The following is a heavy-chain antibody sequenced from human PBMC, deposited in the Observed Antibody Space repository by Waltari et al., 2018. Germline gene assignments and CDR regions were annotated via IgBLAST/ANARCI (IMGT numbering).Heavy chain of an antibody. CDR1: GGTFSSYA. D-gene: IGHD1-26*01. CDR2: VIPILGRA. CDR3: ARDRNPYSGSYYTYFDY. V-gene: IGHV1-69*11. Sequence: QVQLVQSGAEVKKPGSSVKVSCKASGGTFSSYAISWVRQAPGQGLEWMGGVIPILGRANYAQKFQGRVTITADESTSTAYMELSSLRSEDTAVYYCARDRNPYSGSYYTYFDYWGQGTLVTVSS. J-gene: IGHJ4*02.